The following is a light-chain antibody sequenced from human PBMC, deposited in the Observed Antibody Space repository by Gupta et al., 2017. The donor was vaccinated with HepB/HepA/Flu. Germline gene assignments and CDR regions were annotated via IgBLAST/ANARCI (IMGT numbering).Light chain of an antibody. CDR1: SSDVGGYNY. Sequence: QSALTQPPSASGSPGQPVTISCTGTSSDVGGYNYVSWYQQHPGKAPNLMIYEVSKRPSGFPDRFSGAKSGNTASLTVSGLQAEDEADYYCSSYAGSNNLRVFGGGTKLTVL. V-gene: IGLV2-8*01. CDR2: EVS. CDR3: SSYAGSNNLRV. J-gene: IGLJ3*02.